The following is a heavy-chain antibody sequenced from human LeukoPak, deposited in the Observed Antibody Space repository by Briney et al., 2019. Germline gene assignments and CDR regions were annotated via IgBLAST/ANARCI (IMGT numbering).Heavy chain of an antibody. V-gene: IGHV3-30*03. J-gene: IGHJ4*02. CDR1: GFTFSSYG. D-gene: IGHD2-15*01. Sequence: GGSLRLSCAASGFTFSSYGMHWVRQAPGKGLEWVAVISYDGSNKYYADSVKGRFTISSDNAKNSLYLQMNSLRAEDTALYYCAGGGGWYWGQGTLVTVSS. CDR3: AGGGGWY. CDR2: ISYDGSNK.